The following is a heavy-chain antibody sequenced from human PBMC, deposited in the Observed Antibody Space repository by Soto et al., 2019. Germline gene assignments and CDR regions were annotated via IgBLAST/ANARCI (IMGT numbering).Heavy chain of an antibody. V-gene: IGHV3-7*01. CDR1: GFTFSSYW. J-gene: IGHJ4*02. Sequence: GGSLRLSCSASGFTFSSYWMSWVRQAPGKGLEWVANIKQDGSEKYYVDSVKGRFTISINNANNSLYLQMNSLRAEDTAVYYGGRDFGVVYPDYWGQGTLVTVSS. CDR2: IKQDGSEK. CDR3: GRDFGVVYPDY. D-gene: IGHD3-3*01.